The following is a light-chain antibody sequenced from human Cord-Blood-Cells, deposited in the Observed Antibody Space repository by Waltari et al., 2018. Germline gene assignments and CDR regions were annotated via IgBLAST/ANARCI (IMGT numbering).Light chain of an antibody. CDR2: EGS. V-gene: IGLV2-23*01. CDR1: SSDVGSYNL. Sequence: QSALTQPASVSGSPGQSITISCTGTSSDVGSYNLVTWYQQHHGKAPKLMIYEGSKRPSGVSSRFSGSKSGNTASLTISGLQAEDEADYYCCSYAGSSTYVVFGGGTKLTVL. CDR3: CSYAGSSTYVV. J-gene: IGLJ2*01.